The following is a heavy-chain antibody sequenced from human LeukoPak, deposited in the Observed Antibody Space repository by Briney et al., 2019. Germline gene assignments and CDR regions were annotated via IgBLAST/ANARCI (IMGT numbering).Heavy chain of an antibody. V-gene: IGHV4-34*01. CDR3: ASDSGYDYAAY. CDR2: INHSGST. Sequence: KSSETLSLTRAVYGGSFSGYYWSWIRQAPGKGLEWRGEINHSGSTNYNPSLTSPVTISVDTSKHQFSLKLSSVTAADTAVYYCASDSGYDYAAYWGQGTLVTVSS. J-gene: IGHJ4*02. CDR1: GGSFSGYY. D-gene: IGHD5-12*01.